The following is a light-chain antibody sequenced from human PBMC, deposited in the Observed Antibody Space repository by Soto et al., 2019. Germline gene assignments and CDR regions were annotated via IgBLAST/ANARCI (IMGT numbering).Light chain of an antibody. V-gene: IGKV3-20*01. Sequence: EIVLTQSPGTLSLSPGERATLSCRASQSISSSSLAWYQQKPGQAPRLLIYSASSRATGIPDRFSGSGSGTDFTLTISRLEPEDFAVYYCQQYDSSHVTFSQGNKRDIK. CDR1: QSISSSS. CDR3: QQYDSSHVT. CDR2: SAS. J-gene: IGKJ2*01.